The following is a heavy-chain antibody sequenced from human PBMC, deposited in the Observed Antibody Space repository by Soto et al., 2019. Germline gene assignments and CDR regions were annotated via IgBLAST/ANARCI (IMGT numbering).Heavy chain of an antibody. CDR1: GGTFRNDI. Sequence: QVQLVQSGAEVKKPGSSVKVSCKTSGGTFRNDIITWVRQAPGQGLEWIGRIIPLLDTTNYAQSFQGRVTITADKSTGTAHMELNSLRSEDTAVYFCVRNSPIGSTFSGYDGIDYWGQGTLVTVSS. D-gene: IGHD5-12*01. J-gene: IGHJ4*02. V-gene: IGHV1-69*08. CDR3: VRNSPIGSTFSGYDGIDY. CDR2: IIPLLDTT.